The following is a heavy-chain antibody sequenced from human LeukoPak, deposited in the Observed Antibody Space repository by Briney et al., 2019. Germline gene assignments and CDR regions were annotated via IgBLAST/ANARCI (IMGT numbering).Heavy chain of an antibody. CDR1: GYTFTSYG. D-gene: IGHD6-19*01. V-gene: IGHV1-18*01. J-gene: IGHJ6*02. CDR2: SSAYNGNT. CDR3: ARDDAVAGRSYYYYYGMDV. Sequence: ASVTVSCKASGYTFTSYGISWVRQAPGQGLERMGWSSAYNGNTNYAQKLQGRVTMTTDTSTSTAYMELRSLRSDDTAVYYCARDDAVAGRSYYYYYGMDVWGQGTTVTVSS.